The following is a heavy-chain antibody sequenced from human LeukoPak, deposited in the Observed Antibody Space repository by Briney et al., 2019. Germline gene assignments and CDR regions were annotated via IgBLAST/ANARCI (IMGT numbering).Heavy chain of an antibody. CDR3: AREGNRNYYGSGYDAFDI. CDR2: IWYDGSNK. J-gene: IGHJ3*02. Sequence: GGSLRLSCAVSGFTFSSYGMHWVRQAPGKGLEWVAVIWYDGSNKYYADSVKGRFTISRDNSKNTLYLQMNSLRAEDTAVYYCAREGNRNYYGSGYDAFDIWGQGTMVTVSS. D-gene: IGHD3-10*01. CDR1: GFTFSSYG. V-gene: IGHV3-33*01.